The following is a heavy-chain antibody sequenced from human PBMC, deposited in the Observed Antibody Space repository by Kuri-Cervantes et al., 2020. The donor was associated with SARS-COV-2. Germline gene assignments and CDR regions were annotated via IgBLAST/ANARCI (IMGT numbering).Heavy chain of an antibody. V-gene: IGHV3-30-3*01. Sequence: GALRLSCAASGFTFSSYAMHWVRQAPGKGLEWVAVISYDGSNKYYADSVKGRFTISRDNSKNTLYLQMNSLRAEDTAVYYCASRGGSSSGGEYYYYGMDVWGQGTTVTVSS. J-gene: IGHJ6*02. CDR1: GFTFSSYA. D-gene: IGHD6-13*01. CDR2: ISYDGSNK. CDR3: ASRGGSSSGGEYYYYGMDV.